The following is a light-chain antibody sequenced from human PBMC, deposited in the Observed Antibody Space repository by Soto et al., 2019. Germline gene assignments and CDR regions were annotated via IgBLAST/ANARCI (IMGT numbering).Light chain of an antibody. CDR2: DAS. CDR3: QQRSKWPLT. CDR1: QSVSSY. J-gene: IGKJ4*01. Sequence: EIVLAQSPATLSLSPGERATLSCRASQSVSSYLAWYQQKPGQAPRLLIYDASNRATGILARFSGSGSGTDFTLTISSLEPEDFAVYYCQQRSKWPLTFGGGTKVEIK. V-gene: IGKV3-11*01.